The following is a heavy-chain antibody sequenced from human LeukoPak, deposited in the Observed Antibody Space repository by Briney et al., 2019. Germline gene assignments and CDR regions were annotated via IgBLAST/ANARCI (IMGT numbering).Heavy chain of an antibody. CDR3: AKDHANTPVVTN. J-gene: IGHJ4*02. CDR1: GFSVSSNY. V-gene: IGHV3-66*01. CDR2: IYTIGNT. Sequence: GGSLRLSCAASGFSVSSNYMSWVRQAPGKGLEWVSLIYTIGNTYYADSVQGRFTISRDNSKNTVDLQMNNLRVDDTAIYYCAKDHANTPVVTNWGQGILVSVSS. D-gene: IGHD2-21*02.